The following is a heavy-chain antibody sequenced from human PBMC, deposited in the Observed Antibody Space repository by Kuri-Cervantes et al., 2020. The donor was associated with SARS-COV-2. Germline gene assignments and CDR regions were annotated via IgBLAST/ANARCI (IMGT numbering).Heavy chain of an antibody. CDR3: ARASMGSGSYYPYYYMDV. J-gene: IGHJ6*03. Sequence: LRLSCTVSGGSISSGSYYWSWIRQPAGKGLEWIGRIYTSGSTNYNPSLKSRVTISVDTSKNQFSLKLSSVTAADTAVYYCARASMGSGSYYPYYYMDVWGKGTTVTVSS. V-gene: IGHV4-61*02. CDR1: GGSISSGSYY. D-gene: IGHD1-26*01. CDR2: IYTSGST.